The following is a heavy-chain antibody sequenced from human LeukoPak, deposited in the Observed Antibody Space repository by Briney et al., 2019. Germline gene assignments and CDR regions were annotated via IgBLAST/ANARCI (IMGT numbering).Heavy chain of an antibody. CDR2: IYPGDSDT. CDR1: GYSFTSYW. J-gene: IGHJ4*02. V-gene: IGHV5-51*01. D-gene: IGHD3-10*01. CDR3: ARTPMVRGVITVFDY. Sequence: GESLKISCKGSGYSFTSYWIGWVRQMPGKGLEWMGIIYPGDSDTRYSPSFQGQVTISADKSISTAYLQWSSLKASDTAMYYCARTPMVRGVITVFDYWGKGTLVTVSS.